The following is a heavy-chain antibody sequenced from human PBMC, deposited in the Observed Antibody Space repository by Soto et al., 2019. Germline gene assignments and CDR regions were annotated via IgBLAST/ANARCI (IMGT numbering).Heavy chain of an antibody. CDR2: IYYSGST. V-gene: IGHV4-39*02. Sequence: SETLSLTCTVSGGSISSSSYYWGWIRQPPGKGLEWIGSIYYSGSTYYNPSLKSRVTISVDTSKNQFSLKLSPVTAADTAVYYCARDLDYGDYSPISRTFDYWGQGTLVTVSA. CDR1: GGSISSSSYY. D-gene: IGHD4-17*01. J-gene: IGHJ4*02. CDR3: ARDLDYGDYSPISRTFDY.